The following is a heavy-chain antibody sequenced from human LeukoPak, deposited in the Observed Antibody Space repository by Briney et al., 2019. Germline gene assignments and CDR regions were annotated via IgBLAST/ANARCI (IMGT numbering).Heavy chain of an antibody. CDR2: INHSGST. Sequence: PSETLSLTCAVYGGSFSGYYWSWIRQPPGKGLEWIGEINHSGSTNYNPSLKSRVTISVDTSKNQFSLKLSSATAADTAVYYCARAGATGAPNYYYYGMDVWGQGTTVTVSS. V-gene: IGHV4-34*01. CDR3: ARAGATGAPNYYYYGMDV. CDR1: GGSFSGYY. D-gene: IGHD1-26*01. J-gene: IGHJ6*02.